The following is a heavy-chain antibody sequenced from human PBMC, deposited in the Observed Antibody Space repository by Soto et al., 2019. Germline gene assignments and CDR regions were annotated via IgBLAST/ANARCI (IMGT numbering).Heavy chain of an antibody. V-gene: IGHV1-8*01. CDR1: GYTFTSYD. CDR2: MDPNSGNT. D-gene: IGHD5-18*01. CDR3: ARDSGYSYGYNFDY. Sequence: GASVKVSCKASGYTFTSYDINWVRQATGQGLEWMGRMDPNSGNTGYAQKFQGRVTMTRNTSISTAYMELSSLRSEDTAVYYCARDSGYSYGYNFDYWGQGTLVTVSS. J-gene: IGHJ4*02.